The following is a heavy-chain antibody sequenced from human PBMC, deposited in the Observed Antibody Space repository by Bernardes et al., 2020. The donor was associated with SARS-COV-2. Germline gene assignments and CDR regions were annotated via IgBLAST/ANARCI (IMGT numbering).Heavy chain of an antibody. V-gene: IGHV4-39*01. D-gene: IGHD2-21*02. J-gene: IGHJ6*02. Sequence: SETLSLTCAVSGDSVSSASYYWGWIRQPPGKGLEWIGNIFYDGSTYYSPSLQSRVTISVEMSKNQFSLRLSSVTAADTAVYYCAGSSCGIDCYIGGLRSLDYGMDVWGQGTTVTVSS. CDR3: AGSSCGIDCYIGGLRSLDYGMDV. CDR2: IFYDGST. CDR1: GDSVSSASYY.